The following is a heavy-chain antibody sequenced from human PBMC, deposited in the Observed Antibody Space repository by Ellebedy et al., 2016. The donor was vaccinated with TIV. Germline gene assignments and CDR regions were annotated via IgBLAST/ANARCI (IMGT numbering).Heavy chain of an antibody. CDR3: ARDQGLAVAGMDYYGLDV. CDR1: GFTFSNYW. Sequence: GESLKISCAASGFTFSNYWMHWVRQAPGKGLVWVSRINSEGSSTSYADSVKGRFTIARDNAKNTLYLQMNSLRAEDTAVYYCARDQGLAVAGMDYYGLDVWGQGTTVTVSS. J-gene: IGHJ6*01. V-gene: IGHV3-74*01. D-gene: IGHD6-19*01. CDR2: INSEGSST.